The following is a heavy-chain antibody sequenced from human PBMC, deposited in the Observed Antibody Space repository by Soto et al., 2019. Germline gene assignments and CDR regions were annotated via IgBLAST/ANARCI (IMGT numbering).Heavy chain of an antibody. CDR2: ISYDGSNK. V-gene: IGHV3-30-3*01. Sequence: QVQLVETGGGVVQPGRSLRLSCAASGFTFSSYAMHWVRQAPGKGLEWVAVISYDGSNKYYADSVKGRFTISRDNSKNTLYLQTNSLRAEDTAVYYCARVERWGQGTLVTVSS. J-gene: IGHJ4*02. CDR3: ARVER. D-gene: IGHD1-1*01. CDR1: GFTFSSYA.